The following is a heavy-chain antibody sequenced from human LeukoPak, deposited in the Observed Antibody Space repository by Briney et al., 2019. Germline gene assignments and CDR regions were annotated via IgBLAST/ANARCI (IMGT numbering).Heavy chain of an antibody. Sequence: PSETLSLTCTFSTGSSSISSYSWGWIRQPPGKGLGWIGSIFYSGSTYYNPSLKSRVTISVDTSKHQFSLKLRSVTAADTAVYYCAAYYSDRNVFDYWGQGTLVTVSS. J-gene: IGHJ4*02. CDR2: IFYSGST. CDR3: AAYYSDRNVFDY. D-gene: IGHD3-10*02. V-gene: IGHV4-39*01. CDR1: TGSSSISSYS.